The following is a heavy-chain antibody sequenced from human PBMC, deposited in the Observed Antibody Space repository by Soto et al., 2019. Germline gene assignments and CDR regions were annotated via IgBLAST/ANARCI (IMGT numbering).Heavy chain of an antibody. J-gene: IGHJ4*02. CDR3: ARQIYDSDTGPNFQYYFDS. D-gene: IGHD3-22*01. CDR1: GYSFAGYW. V-gene: IGHV5-10-1*01. Sequence: GESLKISCKGSGYSFAGYWITWVRQKPGKGLEWMGRIDPSDSQTYYSPSFRGHVTISVTKSITTVFLQWSSLRASDTAMYYCARQIYDSDTGPNFQYYFDSWGQGTPFTVSS. CDR2: IDPSDSQT.